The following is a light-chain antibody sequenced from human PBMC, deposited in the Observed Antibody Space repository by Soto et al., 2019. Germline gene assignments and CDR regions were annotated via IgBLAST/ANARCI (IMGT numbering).Light chain of an antibody. CDR3: PHFTSTSPKV. Sequence: QSVLTQPASVSGSPGQSITISCTGTSSDVGGYNYVSWYQQHPGKAPKLMIYEVTNRPSGVSNRFSGSKSGNTASLTTPGLQAGAGANYHSPHFTSTSPKVLGGGTK. J-gene: IGLJ2*01. CDR1: SSDVGGYNY. CDR2: EVT. V-gene: IGLV2-14*01.